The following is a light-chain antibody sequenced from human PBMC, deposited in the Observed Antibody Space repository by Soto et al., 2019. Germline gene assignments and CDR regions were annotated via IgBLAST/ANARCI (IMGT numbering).Light chain of an antibody. CDR1: QSVSSRF. CDR2: GAS. Sequence: EIVLTQSPGTLSLSPGERATFSCRASQSVSSRFLAWYQQRPGQAPRLLIYGASSRATGIPNRFSGSGSGTAFTLTISRLEPEDFALYYCHYYDDSPPFHFGPGTKVDSK. V-gene: IGKV3-20*01. CDR3: HYYDDSPPFH. J-gene: IGKJ3*01.